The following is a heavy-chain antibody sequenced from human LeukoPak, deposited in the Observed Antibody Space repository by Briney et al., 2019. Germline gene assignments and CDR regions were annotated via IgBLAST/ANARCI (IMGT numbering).Heavy chain of an antibody. CDR1: GYSISSGYY. J-gene: IGHJ5*02. D-gene: IGHD3-10*01. V-gene: IGHV4-38-2*02. CDR2: IYHSGRT. Sequence: SETLSLTCTVSGYSISSGYYWGWIRQPPGKGLEWIGSIYHSGRTYYNPSLKSRVTISVDTSKNQFSLKLSSVTAADTAVYYCARGGEYWFDPWGQGTLVTVSS. CDR3: ARGGEYWFDP.